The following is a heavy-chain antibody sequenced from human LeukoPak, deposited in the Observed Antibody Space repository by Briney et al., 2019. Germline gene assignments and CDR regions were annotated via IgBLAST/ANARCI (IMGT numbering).Heavy chain of an antibody. D-gene: IGHD5-24*01. V-gene: IGHV3-53*01. Sequence: GGSLRLSCTASEFTVSRNYMLWVRQAPGKGLQWVSLIFSNGDTHYADSVKGRFTISRDTSKNTVSLQMNSLRVEDTAMYYCTRDQMDYWGQGTLVTVSS. CDR2: IFSNGDT. CDR3: TRDQMDY. CDR1: EFTVSRNY. J-gene: IGHJ4*02.